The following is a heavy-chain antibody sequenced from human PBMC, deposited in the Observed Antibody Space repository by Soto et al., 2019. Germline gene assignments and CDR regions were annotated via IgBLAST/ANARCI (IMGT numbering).Heavy chain of an antibody. V-gene: IGHV4-39*01. J-gene: IGHJ6*02. CDR1: GGTISSRSYY. CDR2: IYYSGST. CDR3: VRVISSSSSLGLPYYYYGMDV. Sequence: SETLSLTCTVSGGTISSRSYYWGWIRQPPGKGLEWIGSIYYSGSTYFNPSLNSRVTMSVDTSKSQFSLKLSSVAAADTGVYYCVRVISSSSSLGLPYYYYGMDVWGQGTTVTVSS. D-gene: IGHD6-6*01.